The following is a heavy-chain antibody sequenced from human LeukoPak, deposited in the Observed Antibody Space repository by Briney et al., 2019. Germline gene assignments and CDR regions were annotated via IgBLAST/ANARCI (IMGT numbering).Heavy chain of an antibody. J-gene: IGHJ4*02. Sequence: SVKVSCKVSGYTLTELSMHWGRQAPGKGLEWMGGFDPEDGETIYAQKFQGRGTMTEDTSTGTAYMELSSLRSEDTAVYYCATYYYDSSGYYPDYWGQGTLVTVSS. CDR2: FDPEDGET. CDR3: ATYYYDSSGYYPDY. D-gene: IGHD3-22*01. CDR1: GYTLTELS. V-gene: IGHV1-24*01.